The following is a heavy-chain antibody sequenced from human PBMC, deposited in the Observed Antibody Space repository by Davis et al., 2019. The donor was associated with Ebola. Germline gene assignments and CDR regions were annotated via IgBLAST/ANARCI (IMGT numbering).Heavy chain of an antibody. D-gene: IGHD2-8*01. CDR1: GFTFTTST. Sequence: GESLKISCAASGFTFTTSTLNWVRQAPAKGLEWLGRSRNKVNSYTTEYAASVKGRFSVPRDDSKNVFFLQMNSLKTEDTAVYYCVRGRNGFDYWGQGTLVTVSS. V-gene: IGHV3-72*01. CDR2: SRNKVNSYTT. J-gene: IGHJ4*02. CDR3: VRGRNGFDY.